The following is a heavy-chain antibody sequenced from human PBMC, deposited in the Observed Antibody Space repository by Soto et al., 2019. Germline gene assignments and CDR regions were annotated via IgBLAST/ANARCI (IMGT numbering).Heavy chain of an antibody. CDR1: GGSFSGYY. CDR2: INHSGST. J-gene: IGHJ6*03. CDR3: ARRVEDYMDV. Sequence: TSETLSLTCAVHGGSFSGYYWSWIRQPPGKGLEWIGEINHSGSTNYNPSLKSRVTISVDTSKNQFSLKLSSVTAADTAVYYCARRVEDYMDVWGKGTTVTVSS. V-gene: IGHV4-34*01.